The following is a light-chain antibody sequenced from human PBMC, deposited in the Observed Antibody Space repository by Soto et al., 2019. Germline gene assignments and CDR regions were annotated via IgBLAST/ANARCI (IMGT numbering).Light chain of an antibody. Sequence: EIVLTQSPATLSLSPGERATLSCRASRSVRSYLAWYQQKPGQAPRLLIYDASNRAAGIPARFSGSGSETDLTLTISNLEPEDFAVYYCQQRYAWPPITFGQGTWLEIK. J-gene: IGKJ5*01. CDR1: RSVRSY. CDR3: QQRYAWPPIT. CDR2: DAS. V-gene: IGKV3-11*01.